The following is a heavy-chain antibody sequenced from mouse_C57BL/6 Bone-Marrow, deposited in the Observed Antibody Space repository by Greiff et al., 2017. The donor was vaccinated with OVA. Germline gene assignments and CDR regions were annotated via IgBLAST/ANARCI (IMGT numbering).Heavy chain of an antibody. V-gene: IGHV5-16*01. CDR2: INYDGSST. CDR3: ARWGDGYYAFAY. Sequence: EVQRVESEGGLVQPGSSMKLSCTASGFTFSDYYMAWVRQVPEKGLEWVANINYDGSSTYYLDSLKSRFIISRDNAKNILYLQMSSLKSEDTATYYCARWGDGYYAFAYWGQGTLVTVSA. D-gene: IGHD2-3*01. J-gene: IGHJ3*01. CDR1: GFTFSDYY.